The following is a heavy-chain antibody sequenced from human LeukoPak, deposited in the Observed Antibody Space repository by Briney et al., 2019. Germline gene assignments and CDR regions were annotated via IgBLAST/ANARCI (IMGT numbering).Heavy chain of an antibody. J-gene: IGHJ4*02. CDR2: IYYGGST. V-gene: IGHV4-59*08. CDR3: ARLRGAAYFDY. CDR1: GGSISGYY. Sequence: PSETLSLTCTVPGGSISGYYWSWIRLPPGKGLEWIGYIYYGGSTNYNTSLKSRVTISVDTSKNQFSLKLSSVTAADTAVYYCARLRGAAYFDYWGQGTLVTVSS. D-gene: IGHD1-26*01.